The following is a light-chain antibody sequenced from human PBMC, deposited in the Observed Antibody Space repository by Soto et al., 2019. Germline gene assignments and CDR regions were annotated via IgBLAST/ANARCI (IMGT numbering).Light chain of an antibody. CDR3: SSYKSSSTYV. CDR2: DVS. CDR1: SSDVGSYNR. J-gene: IGLJ1*01. Sequence: QCVLTQAPSVSGSPGESGGISCTGTSSDVGSYNRVSWYQQPPGTAPKLMIYDVSDRPSGVPDRFSGSKSGNTASLTISGLQAEDEDDYYCSSYKSSSTYVFGTGTKVTVL. V-gene: IGLV2-18*02.